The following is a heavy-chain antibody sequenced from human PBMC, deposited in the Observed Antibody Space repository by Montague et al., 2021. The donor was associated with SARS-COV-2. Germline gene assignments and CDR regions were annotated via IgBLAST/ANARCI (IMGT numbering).Heavy chain of an antibody. CDR3: AKVVVYSYGLSDY. J-gene: IGHJ4*02. CDR2: RT. Sequence: RTYYADSVKSRFTISRDTSKNTLYLQLNSLRAEDTAVYYCAKVVVYSYGLSDYGGQRTLVIVSS. V-gene: IGHV3-23*01. D-gene: IGHD5-18*01.